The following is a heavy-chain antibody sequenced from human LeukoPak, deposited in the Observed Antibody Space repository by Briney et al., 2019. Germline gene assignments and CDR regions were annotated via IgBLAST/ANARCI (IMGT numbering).Heavy chain of an antibody. J-gene: IGHJ3*02. D-gene: IGHD6-19*01. CDR1: GFTFSSYS. CDR2: ISSSSSTI. Sequence: PGGSLRLSCAASGFTFSSYSMNWVRQAPGKGLEWVSYISSSSSTIYYADSVKGRFTISRDNAKNSLYPQMNSLRAEDTAVYYCARDPGIAVAGSDAFDIWGQGTMVTVSS. CDR3: ARDPGIAVAGSDAFDI. V-gene: IGHV3-48*01.